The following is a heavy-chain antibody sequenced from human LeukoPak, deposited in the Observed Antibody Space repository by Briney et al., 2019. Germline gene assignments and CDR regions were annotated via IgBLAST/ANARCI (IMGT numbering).Heavy chain of an antibody. CDR3: AKGASSSRSGSIDY. V-gene: IGHV3-23*01. J-gene: IGHJ4*02. D-gene: IGHD6-13*01. CDR2: VSGSGSST. Sequence: PGGSLRLSCAASGFTFSSYAMNWVRQAPGKGLEWVSGVSGSGSSTYYADSVKGRFTISRDNSKNTLYLQMNSLRAEDTAVYYCAKGASSSRSGSIDYWGQGTLVTVSS. CDR1: GFTFSSYA.